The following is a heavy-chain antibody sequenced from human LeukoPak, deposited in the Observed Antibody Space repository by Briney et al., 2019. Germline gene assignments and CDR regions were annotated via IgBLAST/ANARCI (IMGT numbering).Heavy chain of an antibody. V-gene: IGHV4-59*01. D-gene: IGHD3-10*01. J-gene: IGHJ4*02. CDR3: ARGITMIRGVIHFDY. Sequence: SETLSLTCSVSRNSIRVYSCGWIRQPPGKGLEWIGYVYNSESTNYNPSLKSRVTISVDTSKNQFSLKLSSVTAADTAVHYCARGITMIRGVIHFDYWGQGALVIVSS. CDR1: RNSIRVYS. CDR2: VYNSEST.